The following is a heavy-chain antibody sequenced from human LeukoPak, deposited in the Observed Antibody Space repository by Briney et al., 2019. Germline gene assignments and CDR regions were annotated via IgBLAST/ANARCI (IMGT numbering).Heavy chain of an antibody. V-gene: IGHV3-23*01. J-gene: IGHJ4*02. D-gene: IGHD1-26*01. CDR3: ARGGGSYYFYYFDY. CDR2: ISGSGGST. Sequence: GGTLRLSCAASGFTFSGYDINWLRQAPGRGLEWVSGISGSGGSTNYADSVKGRFTISRDNSKNTLYLQMNSLRAEDTAVYFCARGGGSYYFYYFDYWGQGTLVTVSS. CDR1: GFTFSGYD.